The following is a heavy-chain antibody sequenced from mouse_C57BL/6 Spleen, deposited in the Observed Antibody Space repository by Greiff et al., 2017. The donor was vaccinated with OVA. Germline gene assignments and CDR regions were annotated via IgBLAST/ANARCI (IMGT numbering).Heavy chain of an antibody. J-gene: IGHJ4*01. CDR2: IHPNSGST. D-gene: IGHD1-1*01. CDR3: ARNYYGSSYRYAMDY. CDR1: GYTFTSYW. V-gene: IGHV1-64*01. Sequence: VQLQQPGAELVKPGASVKLSCKASGYTFTSYWMHWVKQRPGQGLEWIGMIHPNSGSTNYNEKFKSKATLTVDKSSSTAYMQLSSLTSEDSAVYYCARNYYGSSYRYAMDYWGQGTSVTVSS.